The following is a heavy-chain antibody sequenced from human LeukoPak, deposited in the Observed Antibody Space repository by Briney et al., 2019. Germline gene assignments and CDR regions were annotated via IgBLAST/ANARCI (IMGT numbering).Heavy chain of an antibody. Sequence: SETLSLTCTVSGGSISSYYWGWIRQPPGKGLEWIGYIYYSGSTNYNPSLKSRVTISVDTSKNQFSLKLSSVTAADTAVYYCARGSGWYRSEVFDYWGQGTLVTVSS. V-gene: IGHV4-59*01. D-gene: IGHD6-19*01. CDR3: ARGSGWYRSEVFDY. CDR2: IYYSGST. CDR1: GGSISSYY. J-gene: IGHJ4*02.